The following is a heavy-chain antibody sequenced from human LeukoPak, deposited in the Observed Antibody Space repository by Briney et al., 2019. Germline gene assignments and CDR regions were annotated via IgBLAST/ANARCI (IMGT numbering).Heavy chain of an antibody. J-gene: IGHJ4*02. CDR1: GGSISNSY. V-gene: IGHV4-59*01. Sequence: SETLSLTCTVSGGSISNSYWSWIRHPPGKGLERIGYVYYSGRTNYNPSLQSRVTISVDTSKNQFSLQLSSVTAADTAVYYCARGGWSLDYWGQGTLVTVSS. CDR2: VYYSGRT. CDR3: ARGGWSLDY. D-gene: IGHD2-15*01.